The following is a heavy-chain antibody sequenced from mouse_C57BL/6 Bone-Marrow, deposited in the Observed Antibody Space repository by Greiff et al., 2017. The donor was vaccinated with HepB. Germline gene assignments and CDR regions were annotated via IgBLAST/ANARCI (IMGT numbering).Heavy chain of an antibody. Sequence: EVQLQQPGTVLARPGASVKMSCKTSGYTFTSYCMHWVKQRPGQGLEWIAAIYPGNSDTSYNQKFKGKAKLTAVTSASTAYMGVSSLTHEDSAVYYCARSGYDGGGDYFDYWGEGATLTVSA. CDR2: IYPGNSDT. CDR1: GYTFTSYC. J-gene: IGHJ2*01. D-gene: IGHD2-2*01. V-gene: IGHV1-5*01. CDR3: ARSGYDGGGDYFDY.